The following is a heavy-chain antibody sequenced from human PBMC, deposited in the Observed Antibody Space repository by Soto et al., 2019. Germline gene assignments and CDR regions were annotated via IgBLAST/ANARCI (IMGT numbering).Heavy chain of an antibody. CDR3: TTEWGSVSLYYYYGMDV. V-gene: IGHV3-15*01. D-gene: IGHD3-16*01. CDR1: GFTFSNAW. CDR2: IKSKTDGGTT. Sequence: GGSLRLSCAASGFTFSNAWMSWVRQAPGKGLEWVGRIKSKTDGGTTDYAAPVKGRFTISRDDSKNTLYLQMNSLKTEDTAVYYCTTEWGSVSLYYYYGMDVWGQGTTVTVSS. J-gene: IGHJ6*02.